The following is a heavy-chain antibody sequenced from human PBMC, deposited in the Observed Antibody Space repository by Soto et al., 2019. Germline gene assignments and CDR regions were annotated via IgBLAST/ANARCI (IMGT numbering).Heavy chain of an antibody. D-gene: IGHD3-10*01. V-gene: IGHV4-59*08. Sequence: SETLSLTCTVSGGSISSYYWSWIRQPPGKGLEWIGYIYYSGSTNYNPSLKSRVTISVDTSKNQFSLKLSSVTAADTAVYYCARLYYGSGSYSHFDYWGQGTLVTVSS. CDR1: GGSISSYY. CDR2: IYYSGST. CDR3: ARLYYGSGSYSHFDY. J-gene: IGHJ4*02.